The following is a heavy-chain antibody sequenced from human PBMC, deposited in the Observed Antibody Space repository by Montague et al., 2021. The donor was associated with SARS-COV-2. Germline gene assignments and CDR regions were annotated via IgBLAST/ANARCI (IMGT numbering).Heavy chain of an antibody. J-gene: IGHJ5*02. CDR3: TSLGVVPRRWFDP. CDR1: GGSITSNNW. CDR2: MFHTGST. V-gene: IGHV4-4*02. D-gene: IGHD2-2*01. Sequence: SETLSLTCAVSGGSITSNNWWTWLRPPPGKGLEWIGEMFHTGSTNYTPSLKSQVTISLDNTKHHSSLLLKSVTAADTAVYYCTSLGVVPRRWFDPWGQGTLVTVSS.